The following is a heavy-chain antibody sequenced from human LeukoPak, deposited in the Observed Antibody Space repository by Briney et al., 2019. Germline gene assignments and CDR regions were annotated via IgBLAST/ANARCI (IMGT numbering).Heavy chain of an antibody. D-gene: IGHD6-13*01. CDR3: ATLNWQQLAHLPRYYYYYYGMDV. CDR2: XXPEXGXT. J-gene: IGHJ6*02. Sequence: APGXXXXXXGXXXPEXGXTIYAQKFQGRVTMTEDTSTDTAYMELSSLRSEDTAVYYCATLNWQQLAHLPRYYYYYYGMDVWGQGTTVTVSS. V-gene: IGHV1-24*01.